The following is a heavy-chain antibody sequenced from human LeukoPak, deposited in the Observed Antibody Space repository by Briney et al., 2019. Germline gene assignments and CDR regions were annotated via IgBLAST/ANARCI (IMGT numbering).Heavy chain of an antibody. CDR3: ASGDSSGYYGVDY. Sequence: SQTLSLTCTVSGGSISSGGYYWSWIRQHPGKGLEWIGYIYYSGSTYYNPSLKSRVTISVDTSKNQFSLKPSSVTAADTAVYYCASGDSSGYYGVDYWGQGTLVTVSS. D-gene: IGHD3-22*01. V-gene: IGHV4-31*03. CDR1: GGSISSGGYY. CDR2: IYYSGST. J-gene: IGHJ4*02.